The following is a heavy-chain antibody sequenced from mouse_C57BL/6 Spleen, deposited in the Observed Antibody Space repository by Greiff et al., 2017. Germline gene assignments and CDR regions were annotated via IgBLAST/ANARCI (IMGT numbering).Heavy chain of an antibody. J-gene: IGHJ2*01. V-gene: IGHV1-15*01. D-gene: IGHD2-1*01. CDR3: TRGYGNYPYFDY. CDR2: IDPETGGT. Sequence: VQLQQSGAELVRPGASVTLSCKASGYTFTDYEMHWVKQTPVHGLEWIGAIDPETGGTAYNQKFKGKAILTADKSSSTAYMELRSLTSEDSAVYYCTRGYGNYPYFDYWGQGTTLTVSS. CDR1: GYTFTDYE.